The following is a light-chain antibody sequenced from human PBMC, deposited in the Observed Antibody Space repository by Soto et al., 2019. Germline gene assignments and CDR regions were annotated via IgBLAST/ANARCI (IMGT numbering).Light chain of an antibody. CDR2: GAS. J-gene: IGKJ1*01. CDR1: QSVSNNY. CDR3: HQYAKAPRT. V-gene: IGKV3-20*01. Sequence: ETVLTQSPGTLSLSPGERATLSCRASQSVSNNYLAWYQQKPGQAPRLLIYGASSRATGIPDRFSGGGSGTDFTLTISRLEPEDFAVYYCHQYAKAPRTFGQGTKVEIK.